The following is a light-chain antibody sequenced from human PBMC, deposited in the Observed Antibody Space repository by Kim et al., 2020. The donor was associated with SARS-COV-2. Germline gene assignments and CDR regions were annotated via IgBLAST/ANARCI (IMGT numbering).Light chain of an antibody. CDR1: QNIGTS. V-gene: IGKV1-5*03. J-gene: IGKJ1*01. CDR3: RQYKTYSRT. Sequence: ASVGDVVTVTCRASQNIGTSLAWLQQKPAKAPTALIYRGANVENGVPSRFSGSGSGTDFTLTISGLQPDDFATDYCRQYKTYSRTFGQGTKVDIK. CDR2: RGA.